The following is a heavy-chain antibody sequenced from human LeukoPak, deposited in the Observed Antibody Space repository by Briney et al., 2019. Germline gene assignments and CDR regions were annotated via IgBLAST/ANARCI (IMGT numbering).Heavy chain of an antibody. CDR3: ARSYCSSTSWGCYYYGMDV. D-gene: IGHD2-2*01. Sequence: SETLSLTCTVSGGSINNYYWSWIRQSPGKGLEWIGYIYYGVSTNYNPSLKSRVTISVDTSKNQFSLKLSSVTAADTAVYYCARSYCSSTSWGCYYYGMDVWGQGTTVTVSS. CDR1: GGSINNYY. CDR2: IYYGVST. V-gene: IGHV4-59*01. J-gene: IGHJ6*02.